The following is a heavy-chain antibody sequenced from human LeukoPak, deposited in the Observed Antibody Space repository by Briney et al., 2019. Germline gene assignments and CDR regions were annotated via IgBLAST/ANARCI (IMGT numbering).Heavy chain of an antibody. D-gene: IGHD3-22*01. J-gene: IGHJ2*01. CDR3: ARGGGYYDSSGRYWYFDL. V-gene: IGHV4-59*01. Sequence: SETLSLTCTVSGGSISSYYWSWIRQPPGEGLEWIGYIYYSGSTNYNPSLKSRVTISVDTSKNQFSLKLSSVTAADTAVYYCARGGGYYDSSGRYWYFDLWGRGTLVTVSS. CDR2: IYYSGST. CDR1: GGSISSYY.